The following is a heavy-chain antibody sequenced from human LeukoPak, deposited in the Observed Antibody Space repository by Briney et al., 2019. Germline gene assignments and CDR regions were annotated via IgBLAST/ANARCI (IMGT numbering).Heavy chain of an antibody. Sequence: GGSLRLSCAASGFTFSSYAMHWVRQAPGKGLEWVAVISYDGSNKYYADSVKGRFTISRDNSKNTLYLQMSSLRAEDTAVYYCARKEWWDPRDAFDIWGQGTMVTVSS. V-gene: IGHV3-30*04. J-gene: IGHJ3*02. CDR2: ISYDGSNK. D-gene: IGHD2-15*01. CDR1: GFTFSSYA. CDR3: ARKEWWDPRDAFDI.